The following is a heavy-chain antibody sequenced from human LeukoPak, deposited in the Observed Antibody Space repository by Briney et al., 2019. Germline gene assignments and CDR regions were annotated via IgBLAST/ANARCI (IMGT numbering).Heavy chain of an antibody. J-gene: IGHJ4*02. CDR2: IYSGGST. CDR3: ARVRSLYYFDY. CDR1: GFTVSSNY. V-gene: IGHV3-66*01. Sequence: GGSLRLSCAASGFTVSSNYMSWVRQAPGRGLEWISVIYSGGSTYYADSVKGRFTISRDNSKNTLYLQMNSLRAEDTAVYYCARVRSLYYFDYWGQGTLVTASS.